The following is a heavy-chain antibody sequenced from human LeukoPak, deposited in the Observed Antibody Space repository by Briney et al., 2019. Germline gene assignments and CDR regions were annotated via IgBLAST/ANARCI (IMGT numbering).Heavy chain of an antibody. J-gene: IGHJ4*02. Sequence: GGSLRLSCAASGFTVSSNYMSWVRQAPGKGLEWVSVIYSGGSTYYADSVKGRFTISRDNSKNTLYLQMNSLRAEDTAVYYCARAMDNWNYAGFDYWGQGTLVTVSS. CDR1: GFTVSSNY. CDR2: IYSGGST. V-gene: IGHV3-53*01. CDR3: ARAMDNWNYAGFDY. D-gene: IGHD1-7*01.